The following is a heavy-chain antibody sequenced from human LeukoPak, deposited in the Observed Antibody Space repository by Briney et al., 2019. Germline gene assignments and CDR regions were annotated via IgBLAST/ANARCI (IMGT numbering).Heavy chain of an antibody. J-gene: IGHJ4*02. CDR2: IGGGGGDR. Sequence: GGSLRLSCAVSGFTFSNHAMSWVRQAPGKGLEWVSTIGGGGGDRYYADSVKGRFTISRDNSKNTLYLQMNSLRAEDTAVYYCAKDFRIGYSAHFDYWGQGALVTVSS. CDR3: AKDFRIGYSAHFDY. CDR1: GFTFSNHA. D-gene: IGHD2-21*01. V-gene: IGHV3-23*01.